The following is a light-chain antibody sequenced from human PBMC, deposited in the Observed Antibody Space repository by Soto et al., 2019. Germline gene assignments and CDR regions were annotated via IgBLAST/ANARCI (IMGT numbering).Light chain of an antibody. J-gene: IGKJ2*01. CDR2: KAT. CDR3: QQYNSHASYA. V-gene: IGKV1-5*03. CDR1: QSINTW. Sequence: DIQMTQSPSTLSASVGDRVTITCRASQSINTWLAWYQQKQGKALKLLIYKATSLGSGVPSRFSSSKSEKEFTLTISSRQPDDFAIYYCQQYNSHASYAFGQGTKLEIK.